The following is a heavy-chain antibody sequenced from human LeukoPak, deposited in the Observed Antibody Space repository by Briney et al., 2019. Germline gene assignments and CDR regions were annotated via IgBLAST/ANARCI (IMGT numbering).Heavy chain of an antibody. CDR2: MNPNSGDT. D-gene: IGHD3-22*01. CDR1: GYTFTNYE. V-gene: IGHV1-8*01. J-gene: IGHJ4*02. Sequence: ASVKVSCKASGYTFTNYEINWVRQATGQGLEWMGWMNPNSGDTAYAQKFQGRITVTRSTSISTAYMELSSLGSEDTAVYYCARGLGTYDSSDLTWPMISFWGQGTLVTVSS. CDR3: ARGLGTYDSSDLTWPMISF.